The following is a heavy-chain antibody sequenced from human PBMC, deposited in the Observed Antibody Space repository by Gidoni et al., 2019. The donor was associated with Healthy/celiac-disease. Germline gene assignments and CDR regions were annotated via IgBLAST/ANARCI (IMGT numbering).Heavy chain of an antibody. D-gene: IGHD3-10*01. V-gene: IGHV1-18*01. CDR3: ARGGSGTTPVDP. CDR1: GYTFTNYG. CDR2: VRVNNGDT. J-gene: IGHJ5*02. Sequence: QVHLVQSGAEVTKPGASVKVSCEASGYTFTNYGITWVRQAPGQGLEWMGWVRVNNGDTNYAPKFQGRVTMTRDTSTNTAYMDLRSLTSDDTAVYYCARGGSGTTPVDPWGQGTLVTVSS.